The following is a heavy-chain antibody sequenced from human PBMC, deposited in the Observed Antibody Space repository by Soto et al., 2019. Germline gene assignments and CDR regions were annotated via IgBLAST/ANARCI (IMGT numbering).Heavy chain of an antibody. CDR2: INWNGGST. Sequence: PGGSLRLSCAASGFIFADYGMSWVRQAPGKGLEWVSGINWNGGSTGYADSVKGRFTISRDNAKTSLYLQMNSLRAEDTALYYCAKASDSSGYYLAYDYWGQGTLVTSPQ. CDR3: AKASDSSGYYLAYDY. D-gene: IGHD3-22*01. V-gene: IGHV3-20*04. CDR1: GFIFADYG. J-gene: IGHJ4*02.